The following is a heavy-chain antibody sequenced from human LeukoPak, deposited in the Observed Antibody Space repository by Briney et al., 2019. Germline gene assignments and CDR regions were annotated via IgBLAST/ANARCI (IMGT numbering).Heavy chain of an antibody. CDR3: ARGLHYDFWSGYWFDY. D-gene: IGHD3-3*01. CDR1: GGTFSSYA. V-gene: IGHV1-69*13. CDR2: IIPIFGTA. J-gene: IGHJ4*02. Sequence: GASVKVSCKASGGTFSSYAISWVRQAPGQELEWMGGIIPIFGTANYAQKFQGRVTITADESTSTAYMELSSLRSEDTAVYYCARGLHYDFWSGYWFDYWGQGTLVTVSS.